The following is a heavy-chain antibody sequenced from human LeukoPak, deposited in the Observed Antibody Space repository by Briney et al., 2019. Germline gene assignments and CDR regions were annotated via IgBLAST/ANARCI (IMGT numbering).Heavy chain of an antibody. CDR3: ARDPPPYYYDSSGTFDY. V-gene: IGHV3-7*01. J-gene: IGHJ4*02. D-gene: IGHD3-22*01. CDR2: IKQDGSEK. CDR1: GFTFSSYW. Sequence: PGGSLRLSCAASGFTFSSYWMSWVRQAPGKGLEWVANIKQDGSEKYYVDSVKGRFTISRDNAKNSLYLQMNSLRDEDTAVYYCARDPPPYYYDSSGTFDYWGQGTLVTVSS.